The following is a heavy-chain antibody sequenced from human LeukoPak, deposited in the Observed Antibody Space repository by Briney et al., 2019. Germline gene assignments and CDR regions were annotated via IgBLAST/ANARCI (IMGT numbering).Heavy chain of an antibody. D-gene: IGHD3-16*02. CDR1: GGSIDSTNW. CDR3: ARSHDHLWGNYPDY. Sequence: PSETLSLTCDVSGGSIDSTNWWNWVRQPPGKGLEWIGEIHHDGRINYNPSLKSRVTLSVDKSKNQFSLRLNSVAAADTAMYYCARSHDHLWGNYPDYWGQGTLVTVSS. V-gene: IGHV4/OR15-8*01. CDR2: IHHDGRI. J-gene: IGHJ4*02.